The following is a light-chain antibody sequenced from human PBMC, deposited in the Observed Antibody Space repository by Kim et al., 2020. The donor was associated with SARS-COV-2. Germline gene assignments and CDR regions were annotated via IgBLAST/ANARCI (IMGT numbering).Light chain of an antibody. CDR2: AST. CDR3: QQYDTSPWT. V-gene: IGKV3-20*01. CDR1: QRVGSDY. J-gene: IGKJ1*01. Sequence: PGEQAPPSSRASQRVGSDYLAWYQQKPGPAPRLLIYASTRRATGSPDRFSGSGSGTDFTLTINGLEPEDFAVFYCQQYDTSPWTFGQGTKVDIK.